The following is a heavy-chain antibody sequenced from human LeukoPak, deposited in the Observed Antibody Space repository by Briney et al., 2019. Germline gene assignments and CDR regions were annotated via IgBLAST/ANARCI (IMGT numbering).Heavy chain of an antibody. V-gene: IGHV4-30-4*08. CDR3: ARENPLYCSSTSCYAFDY. J-gene: IGHJ4*02. CDR1: GGSISSGDYY. CDR2: IYYSGST. D-gene: IGHD2-2*01. Sequence: SQTLSLTYTVSGGSISSGDYYWSWIRQPPGKGLEWIGYIYYSGSTYYNPSLKSRVTISVDTSKNQFSLKLSSVTAADTAVYYCARENPLYCSSTSCYAFDYWGQGTLVTVSS.